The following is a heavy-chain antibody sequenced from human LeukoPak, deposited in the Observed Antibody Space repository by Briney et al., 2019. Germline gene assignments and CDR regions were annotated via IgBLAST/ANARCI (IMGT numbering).Heavy chain of an antibody. Sequence: GGSLRLSCTASGFTFGDYAMSWSRQAPGKGLEWVGFIRSKAYGGTTEYAASVKGRFTISRDDSKSIAYLQMNSLKTEDTAVYYCTGGSYYYDSSGYLTDYWGQGTLVTVSS. J-gene: IGHJ4*02. CDR3: TGGSYYYDSSGYLTDY. CDR1: GFTFGDYA. CDR2: IRSKAYGGTT. D-gene: IGHD3-22*01. V-gene: IGHV3-49*03.